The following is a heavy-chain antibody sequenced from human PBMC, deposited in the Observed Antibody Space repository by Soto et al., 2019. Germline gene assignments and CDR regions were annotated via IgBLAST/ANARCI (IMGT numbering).Heavy chain of an antibody. CDR3: ARDKRSGGYDERYYYYGMDV. CDR1: GGSISSGGYY. D-gene: IGHD5-12*01. Sequence: QVQLQESGPGLVKPSQTLSLTCTVSGGSISSGGYYWSWIRQHTGKGLEWIGYIYYSGSTYYNPSLKSRVTISVDTSKNQFSLKLSSVTAADTAVYYCARDKRSGGYDERYYYYGMDVWGQGTTVTVSS. CDR2: IYYSGST. J-gene: IGHJ6*02. V-gene: IGHV4-31*03.